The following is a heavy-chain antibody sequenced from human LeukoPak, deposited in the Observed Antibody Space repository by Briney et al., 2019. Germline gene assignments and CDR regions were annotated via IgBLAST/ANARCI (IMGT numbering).Heavy chain of an antibody. J-gene: IGHJ4*02. CDR3: ARSTERGSSFDY. D-gene: IGHD2-2*01. CDR1: GFTFSSYR. CDR2: ISSSSSYI. V-gene: IGHV3-21*01. Sequence: PGGSLRLSCAASGFTFSSYRMNWGREAPGKGLEWGSSISSSSSYIHYADPVKGRFTISRDNAKNSLYLQMNRLRAEDTAVYYCARSTERGSSFDYWGQGTLVTVSS.